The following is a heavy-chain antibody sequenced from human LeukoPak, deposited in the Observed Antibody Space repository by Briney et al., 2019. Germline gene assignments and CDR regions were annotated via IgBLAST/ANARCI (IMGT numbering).Heavy chain of an antibody. CDR2: IYYSGST. J-gene: IGHJ6*03. CDR3: ARDWGAFYDFWYMDV. Sequence: SETLSLTCTVSGDSISTSSYYWGWIRQPPGKGLEWLGSIYYSGSTYYNPSLKSRVTISVDTSKNQFSLNLYSVTAADTAVFYCARDWGAFYDFWYMDVWGKGTTVTVSS. V-gene: IGHV4-39*02. CDR1: GDSISTSSYY. D-gene: IGHD3-3*01.